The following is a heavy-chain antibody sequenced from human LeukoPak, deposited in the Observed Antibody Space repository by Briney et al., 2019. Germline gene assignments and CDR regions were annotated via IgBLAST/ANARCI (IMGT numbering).Heavy chain of an antibody. D-gene: IGHD3-22*01. CDR1: GGSISSYY. CDR3: ARQSHYYDRGSLDY. V-gene: IGHV4-59*08. CDR2: IYYSGST. Sequence: SETLSLTCTVSGGSISSYYWSWLRQPPGKGLEWIGYIYYSGSTNYNPSLKSRVTISVDTSKNQFSLKLSSVTAADTAVYYCARQSHYYDRGSLDYWGQGTLVTVSS. J-gene: IGHJ4*02.